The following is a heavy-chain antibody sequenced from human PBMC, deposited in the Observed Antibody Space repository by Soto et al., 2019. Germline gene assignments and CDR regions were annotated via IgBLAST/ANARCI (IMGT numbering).Heavy chain of an antibody. CDR2: IWSDGSSI. Sequence: QVHLVDSGGGVVQPGGSLRLSCAGSGFIFSDYIMHWVRQAPGKGLEWVALIWSDGSSIHYADSVRGRFTISRDNSKNTLYLQMSSLRVEDTALYCCAGEFRNCAGDCGHSAFDMWGQGTMVAVSS. CDR3: AGEFRNCAGDCGHSAFDM. J-gene: IGHJ3*02. D-gene: IGHD2-21*02. CDR1: GFIFSDYI. V-gene: IGHV3-33*01.